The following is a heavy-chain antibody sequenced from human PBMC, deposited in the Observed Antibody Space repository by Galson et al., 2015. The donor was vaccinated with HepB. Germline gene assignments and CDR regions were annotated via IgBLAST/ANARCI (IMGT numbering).Heavy chain of an antibody. J-gene: IGHJ3*02. D-gene: IGHD3-3*01. CDR2: ISAYNGHT. CDR3: AREIRGPVDFWSGYFPPNDAFDI. V-gene: IGHV1-18*01. CDR1: GYSFTTYY. Sequence: SVKVSCKASGYSFTTYYISWVRQAPGQGLEWMGWISAYNGHTNYAQKLQGRVTMTTDTFTNTAYMGLRSLRSDDTAVYYCAREIRGPVDFWSGYFPPNDAFDIWGQGTMVTVSS.